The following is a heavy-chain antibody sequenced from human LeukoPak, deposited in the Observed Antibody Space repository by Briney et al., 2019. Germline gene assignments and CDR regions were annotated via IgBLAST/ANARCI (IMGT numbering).Heavy chain of an antibody. V-gene: IGHV4-61*02. Sequence: SETLSLTCTVSGGPISGDSYYWTWIRQPAGKGLEWIGRVRTTGSTDFNPSLKSRVSISLDTSKNQFSLKLSSVTAADTAVYYCARGYTYGHGAMFDYWGQGTLVTVSP. D-gene: IGHD5-18*01. J-gene: IGHJ4*02. CDR2: VRTTGST. CDR3: ARGYTYGHGAMFDY. CDR1: GGPISGDSYY.